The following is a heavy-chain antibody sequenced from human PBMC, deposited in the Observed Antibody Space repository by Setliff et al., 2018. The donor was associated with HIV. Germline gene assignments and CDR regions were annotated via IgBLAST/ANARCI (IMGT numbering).Heavy chain of an antibody. CDR2: TYYSGST. V-gene: IGHV4-59*11. CDR1: DESLRSHF. CDR3: ARVMGFRRDHIGTYDYQYYKGV. D-gene: IGHD1-26*01. J-gene: IGHJ6*03. Sequence: SETLPLTCSVYDESLRSHFWSWIRQPPGKGLEYIGYTYYSGSTNYNPSLKSQVTISIDMSKNQVSLRLNSVTAADTAVYYCARVMGFRRDHIGTYDYQYYKGVWGKGTTVTVSS.